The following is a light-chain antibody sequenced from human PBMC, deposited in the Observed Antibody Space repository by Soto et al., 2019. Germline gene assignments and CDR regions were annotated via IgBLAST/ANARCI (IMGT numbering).Light chain of an antibody. CDR1: QSLTTRY. CDR3: QQYGTSAS. J-gene: IGKJ5*01. CDR2: GAS. V-gene: IGKV3-20*01. Sequence: EIVLTQSPGTLSLFPGERATLSCRASQSLTTRYLAWYQQKPGQAPRLLIYGASSWATGIPDRFSGSGSGTYFTVTTSRLEPEDFAVNYWQQYGTSASVGQGTRL.